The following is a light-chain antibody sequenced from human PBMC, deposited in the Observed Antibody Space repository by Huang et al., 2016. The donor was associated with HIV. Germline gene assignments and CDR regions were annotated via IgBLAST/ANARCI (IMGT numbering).Light chain of an antibody. V-gene: IGKV3-11*01. J-gene: IGKJ2*01. Sequence: IVLTQSPDTLSLSPGERATLSCRATEDVRTYLSWYQQKSGQAPRLLIHDATKRAPGIPARFSGSGSGTDFTLTISSLEHEDFAVYYCLHRGTWPPYTFGQGTKLEIK. CDR2: DAT. CDR3: LHRGTWPPYT. CDR1: EDVRTY.